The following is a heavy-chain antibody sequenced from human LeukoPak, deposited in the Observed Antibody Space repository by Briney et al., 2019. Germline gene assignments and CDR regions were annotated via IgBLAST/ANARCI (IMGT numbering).Heavy chain of an antibody. Sequence: PGRSLRLSCADSGFTFSSYAMHWVRQAPGKGLEWVAVISYDGSNKYYADSVKGRFTISRDNSKNTLYLQMNSLRAEDTAVYYCARDPQVPYPSFYFDYWGQGTLVTVSS. CDR1: GFTFSSYA. J-gene: IGHJ4*02. D-gene: IGHD2-2*01. V-gene: IGHV3-30-3*01. CDR3: ARDPQVPYPSFYFDY. CDR2: ISYDGSNK.